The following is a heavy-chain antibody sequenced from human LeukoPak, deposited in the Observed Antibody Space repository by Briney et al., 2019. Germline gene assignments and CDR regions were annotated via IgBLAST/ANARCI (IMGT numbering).Heavy chain of an antibody. Sequence: PSETLSLTCTVSGGSISSSSYYWGWIRQPPGKGLEWIGSIYYSGSTYYNPSLKSRVTISVDTSKNQFSLKLSSVTAADTAVYYCARESGGSSHFDYWGQGTLVTVSS. CDR1: GGSISSSSYY. J-gene: IGHJ4*02. V-gene: IGHV4-39*07. CDR3: ARESGGSSHFDY. CDR2: IYYSGST. D-gene: IGHD1-26*01.